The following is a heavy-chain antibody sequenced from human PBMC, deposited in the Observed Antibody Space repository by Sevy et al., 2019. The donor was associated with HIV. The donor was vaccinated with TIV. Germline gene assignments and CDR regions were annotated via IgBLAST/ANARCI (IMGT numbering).Heavy chain of an antibody. CDR3: AKSGDYSDASGYAAFDS. V-gene: IGHV3-9*01. J-gene: IGHJ4*02. CDR1: GFSFDDYA. Sequence: GGSLRLSCAASGFSFDDYAMHWVRQAPGKGLEWVSGISWNSGTKGYVDSVKGRFTISRDNAKNSLYLQMSSLRPEDTALYYCAKSGDYSDASGYAAFDSWGQGTLVTVSS. D-gene: IGHD3-22*01. CDR2: ISWNSGTK.